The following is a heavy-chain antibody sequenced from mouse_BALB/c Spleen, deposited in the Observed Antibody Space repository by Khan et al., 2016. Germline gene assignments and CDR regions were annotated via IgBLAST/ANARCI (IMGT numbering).Heavy chain of an antibody. CDR3: AGTTMITTSYYFDD. J-gene: IGHJ2*01. V-gene: IGHV5-6-3*01. CDR2: INSNGGNT. Sequence: EVELVESGGGLVQPGGSLKLSCAASGFTFSSYGMSWVRQTPDKRLELVATINSNGGNTYYPDSVKGRFTISSDNAKNTLYLQMSSLKSEATAMYYCAGTTMITTSYYFDDWCQDTTITVSS. D-gene: IGHD2-4*01. CDR1: GFTFSSYG.